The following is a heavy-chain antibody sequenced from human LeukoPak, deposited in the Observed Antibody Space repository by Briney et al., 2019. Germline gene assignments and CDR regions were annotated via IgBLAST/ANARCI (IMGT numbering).Heavy chain of an antibody. V-gene: IGHV3-30*04. J-gene: IGHJ3*02. Sequence: KSGGSLRLSCAASGFTFSSYAMHWVRQAPGKGLEWVAVISYDGSNKYYADSVKGRFTISRDNSKNTLYLQMNSLRAEDTAVYYCANPITAMAHFDIWGQGTMVTVSS. CDR2: ISYDGSNK. D-gene: IGHD5-18*01. CDR3: ANPITAMAHFDI. CDR1: GFTFSSYA.